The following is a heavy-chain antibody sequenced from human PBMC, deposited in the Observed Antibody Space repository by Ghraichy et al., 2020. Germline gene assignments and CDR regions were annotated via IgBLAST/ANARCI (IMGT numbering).Heavy chain of an antibody. CDR2: INHSGST. D-gene: IGHD6-19*01. CDR3: ARGRAAISSGWHPSGDGMDV. CDR1: GGSFSGYY. Sequence: SETLSLTCAVYGGSFSGYYWSWIRQPPGKGLEWIGEINHSGSTNYNPSLKSRVTISVDTSKNQFSLKLSSVTAADPAGYYCARGRAAISSGWHPSGDGMDVWGQGTTVTVSS. J-gene: IGHJ6*02. V-gene: IGHV4-34*01.